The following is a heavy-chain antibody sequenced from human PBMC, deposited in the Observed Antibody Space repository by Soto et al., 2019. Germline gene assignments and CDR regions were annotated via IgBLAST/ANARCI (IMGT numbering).Heavy chain of an antibody. Sequence: GASVKVSCKASGGTFSSYAISWVRQAPGQGLEWMGGIIPIFGTANYAQKFQGRVTITADESTSTAYMELSSLRSEDTAVYYCARDSLVVQYTKASYYYYGMDVWGQGTTVTVSS. V-gene: IGHV1-69*13. CDR1: GGTFSSYA. J-gene: IGHJ6*02. CDR3: ARDSLVVQYTKASYYYYGMDV. CDR2: IIPIFGTA. D-gene: IGHD3-22*01.